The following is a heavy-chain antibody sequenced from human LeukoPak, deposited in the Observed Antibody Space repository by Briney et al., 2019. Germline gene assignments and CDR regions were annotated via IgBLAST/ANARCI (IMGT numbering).Heavy chain of an antibody. J-gene: IGHJ4*02. V-gene: IGHV3-23*01. CDR2: IIGSDGST. Sequence: GGTLILSCAASGFTFSSYGMSCVRQAPAKRLQWCSAIIGSDGSTYYADSVKGRFTISRDNSKNTLYLQMSSLRAEDTAVYYCAKGPLVYDPYYFDYWGKGSLVTVS. D-gene: IGHD2/OR15-2a*01. CDR3: AKGPLVYDPYYFDY. CDR1: GFTFSSYG.